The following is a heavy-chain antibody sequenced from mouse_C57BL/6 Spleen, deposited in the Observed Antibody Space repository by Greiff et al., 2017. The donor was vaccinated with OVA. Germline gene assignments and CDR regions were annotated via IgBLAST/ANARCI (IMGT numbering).Heavy chain of an antibody. CDR2: IRLKSDNYAT. Sequence: EVKLVESGGGLVQPGGSMKLSCVASGFTFSNYWMNWVRQSPEKGLEWVAQIRLKSDNYATHYAESVKGRFTISRDDSKSSVYLQMNNLRAEDTGIYYCTSSSIYSDYRVAYWGQGTLVTVSA. CDR1: GFTFSNYW. V-gene: IGHV6-3*01. J-gene: IGHJ3*01. CDR3: TSSSIYSDYRVAY. D-gene: IGHD2-4*01.